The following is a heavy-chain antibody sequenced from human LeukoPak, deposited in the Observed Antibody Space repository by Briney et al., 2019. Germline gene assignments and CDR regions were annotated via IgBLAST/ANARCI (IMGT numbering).Heavy chain of an antibody. D-gene: IGHD5-12*01. V-gene: IGHV4-59*01. CDR3: ARAGEYSPVDY. J-gene: IGHJ4*02. CDR2: IYYRGST. Sequence: SETLSLTCTVSGGSISSYYWSWIRQPPGKGLEWIGYIYYRGSTNYNPSLKRRGTISVDTSKNQFSLKLSSVTAAATAVYYCARAGEYSPVDYWGQGTLVTVSS. CDR1: GGSISSYY.